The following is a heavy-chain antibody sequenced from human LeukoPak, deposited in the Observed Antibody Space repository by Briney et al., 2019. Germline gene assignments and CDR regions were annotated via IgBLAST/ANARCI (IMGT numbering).Heavy chain of an antibody. Sequence: SETLSLTCTVSGGSISSYYWSWIRQPAGKGLEWIGRIYTSGSTNYNPSLKSRVTISVDTSKNQFSLKLSSVTAADTAVYYCARLWWELEWYHFDYWGQGTLVTVSS. D-gene: IGHD1-26*01. V-gene: IGHV4-4*07. CDR1: GGSISSYY. CDR3: ARLWWELEWYHFDY. CDR2: IYTSGST. J-gene: IGHJ4*02.